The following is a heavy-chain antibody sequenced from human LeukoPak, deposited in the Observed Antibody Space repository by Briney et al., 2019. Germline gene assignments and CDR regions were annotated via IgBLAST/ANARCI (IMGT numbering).Heavy chain of an antibody. D-gene: IGHD6-6*01. CDR1: GYTFTGYY. CDR3: ARMGIAARPPPGYYYYYMDV. CDR2: INPNSGGT. Sequence: ASVKVSCKASGYTFTGYYMHWVRQAPGQGLEWMGWINPNSGGTNYAQKFQGRVTMTRDTSISTAYMELSRLRSDDTAVYYCARMGIAARPPPGYYYYYMDVWGKGTTVTVSS. V-gene: IGHV1-2*02. J-gene: IGHJ6*03.